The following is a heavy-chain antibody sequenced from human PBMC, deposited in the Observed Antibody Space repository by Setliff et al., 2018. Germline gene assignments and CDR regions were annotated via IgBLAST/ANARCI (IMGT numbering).Heavy chain of an antibody. CDR2: ISPYSGNT. V-gene: IGHV1-18*01. Sequence: ASVKVSCKTSGFRFTNFGFSWVRQAPGQGLEWLGSISPYSGNTNYQQWLQDRVTMTIDTSATTVYMELQSLRSDDTAVYYCVRSSAPQVVLAADFDFWGQGTPVTVSS. CDR1: GFRFTNFG. CDR3: VRSSAPQVVLAADFDF. D-gene: IGHD6-19*01. J-gene: IGHJ4*02.